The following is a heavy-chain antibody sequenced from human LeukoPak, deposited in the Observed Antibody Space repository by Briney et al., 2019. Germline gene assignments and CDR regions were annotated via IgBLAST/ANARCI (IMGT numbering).Heavy chain of an antibody. Sequence: SGGSLRLSCAASGFTFSSYAMSWVRQAPGKGLEWVSAISGNGGSTYYADSVKVRFTISRDNSKNTLYLQMNSLGAEDTAVYYCAKVRQQLLQGLAAFDIWGQGTMVTVSS. J-gene: IGHJ3*02. V-gene: IGHV3-23*01. CDR1: GFTFSSYA. CDR2: ISGNGGST. CDR3: AKVRQQLLQGLAAFDI. D-gene: IGHD6-13*01.